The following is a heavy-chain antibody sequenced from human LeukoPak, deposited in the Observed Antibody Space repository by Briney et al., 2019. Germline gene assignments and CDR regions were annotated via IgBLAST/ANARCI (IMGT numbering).Heavy chain of an antibody. D-gene: IGHD2-8*02. CDR3: VRDSRYCPDV. CDR2: LISDGSSA. J-gene: IGHJ6*02. V-gene: IGHV3-74*01. CDR1: GFTFSSYW. Sequence: GGSLRLSCAASGFTFSSYWMHWVRQAPGKGLVWVSRLISDGSSASYADSVRGRFTISRDNTKNTLYLQMNSLRAEDAAVYYCVRDSRYCPDVWGQGTTVTVSS.